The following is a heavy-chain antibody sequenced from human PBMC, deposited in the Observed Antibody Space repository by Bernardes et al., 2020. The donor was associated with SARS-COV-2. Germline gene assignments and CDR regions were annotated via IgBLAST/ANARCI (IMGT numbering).Heavy chain of an antibody. V-gene: IGHV3-23*01. D-gene: IGHD5-18*01. CDR1: GFTFSSYA. Sequence: GSLRLSCAASGFTFSSYAMSWVRQAPGKGLEWVSAISGSGGSTYYADSVKGRFTISRDNSKNTLYLQMNSLRAEDTAVYYCAKDRGLRQPSYEYFDYWGQGTLVTVSS. CDR3: AKDRGLRQPSYEYFDY. J-gene: IGHJ4*02. CDR2: ISGSGGST.